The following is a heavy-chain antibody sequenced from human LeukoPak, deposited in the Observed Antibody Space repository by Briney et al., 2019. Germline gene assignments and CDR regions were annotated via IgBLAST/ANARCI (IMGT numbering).Heavy chain of an antibody. J-gene: IGHJ6*02. CDR2: INHSGST. Sequence: SETLSLTCTVSGGSISSYYWSWIRQPPGKGLEWIGEINHSGSTNYNPSLKSRVTISVDTSKNQFSLKLSSVTAADTAVYYCASNRIAAAGTLYYYYGMDVWGQGTTVTVSS. V-gene: IGHV4-34*01. CDR3: ASNRIAAAGTLYYYYGMDV. D-gene: IGHD6-13*01. CDR1: GGSISSYY.